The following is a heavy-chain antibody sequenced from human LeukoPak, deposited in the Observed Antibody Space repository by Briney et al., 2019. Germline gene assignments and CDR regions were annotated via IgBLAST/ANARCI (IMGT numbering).Heavy chain of an antibody. V-gene: IGHV3-73*01. Sequence: GSLRLSCAASGFTFSGSAMHWVRQASGKGLEWVGRIRSKANSYATAYAASVKGRFTISRDDSKNTAYLQMNSLRAEDTAVYYCAKDCLSRGVISYYMDVWGKGTTVTISS. D-gene: IGHD3-10*01. CDR2: IRSKANSYAT. J-gene: IGHJ6*03. CDR1: GFTFSGSA. CDR3: AKDCLSRGVISYYMDV.